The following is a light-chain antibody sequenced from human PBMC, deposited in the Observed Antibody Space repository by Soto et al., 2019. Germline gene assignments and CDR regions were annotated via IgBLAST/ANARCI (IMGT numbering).Light chain of an antibody. CDR1: QSVSSNY. Sequence: EIVLTQSPGTLSLSPGERATLSCRASQSVSSNYLAWYQRKPGQAPRLLIYGASSRAIDIPNRFSGSGSGTDFTLTITRLESEDFAVYYCQQYGSSPPTFGQGTKVEI. CDR2: GAS. V-gene: IGKV3-20*01. J-gene: IGKJ1*01. CDR3: QQYGSSPPT.